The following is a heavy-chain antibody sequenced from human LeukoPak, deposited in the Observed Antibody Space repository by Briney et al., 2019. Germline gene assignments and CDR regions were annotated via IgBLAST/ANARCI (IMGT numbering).Heavy chain of an antibody. CDR1: GYTFTSYG. CDR2: INPNNGYT. J-gene: IGHJ4*01. D-gene: IGHD6-6*01. Sequence: ASVKVSCKASGYTFTSYGISWVRQAPGQGLDWMGWINPNNGYTNYAQKFQGRVTLTRDTSISTAYMELSRLRYDDTAVYYCARVPDSSSSVDYWGQGTLVTVSS. V-gene: IGHV1-2*02. CDR3: ARVPDSSSSVDY.